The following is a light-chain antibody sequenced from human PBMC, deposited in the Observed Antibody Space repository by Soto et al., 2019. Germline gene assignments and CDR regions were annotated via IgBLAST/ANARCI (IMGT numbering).Light chain of an antibody. CDR1: QSVGSK. J-gene: IGKJ1*01. CDR2: ASS. Sequence: EIVMTQSPAALSVSPGARATLSCRASQSVGSKLAWYQQKPGQAPRLLVFASSTRATGVPARFGGSGYGTEFTLTPIRLESEHFALYYRHQYNDWPPSFGQGTKVEIK. CDR3: HQYNDWPPS. V-gene: IGKV3-15*01.